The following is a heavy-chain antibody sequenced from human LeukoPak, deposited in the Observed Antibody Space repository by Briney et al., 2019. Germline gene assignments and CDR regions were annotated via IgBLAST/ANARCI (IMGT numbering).Heavy chain of an antibody. CDR1: GFTFXXYA. Sequence: SLRLSCAASGFTFXXYAMHWVRQAPGKGLEGVAVISYDGSNKYYADSVKGRFTISRDNSKNTLYLQMSSLRAEDTAVYYCARDPDYGDPYLDYWGQGTLVTVSS. J-gene: IGHJ4*02. V-gene: IGHV3-30-3*01. CDR3: ARDPDYGDPYLDY. CDR2: ISYDGSNK. D-gene: IGHD4-17*01.